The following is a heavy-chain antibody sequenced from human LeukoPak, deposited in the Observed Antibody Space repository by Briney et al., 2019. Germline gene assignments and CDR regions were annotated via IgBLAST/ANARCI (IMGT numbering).Heavy chain of an antibody. CDR2: ISGSGGST. D-gene: IGHD6-19*01. J-gene: IGHJ6*03. V-gene: IGHV3-23*01. CDR1: GFTFSSYA. Sequence: GGSLRLSCAASGFTFSSYAMSWVRQAPGKGLEWVSAISGSGGSTYYADSVKGRFTISRDNSKNTLYLQMNSLRAEDTAVYYCAKDSEWLVGNYYYMDVWGKGTTVTISS. CDR3: AKDSEWLVGNYYYMDV.